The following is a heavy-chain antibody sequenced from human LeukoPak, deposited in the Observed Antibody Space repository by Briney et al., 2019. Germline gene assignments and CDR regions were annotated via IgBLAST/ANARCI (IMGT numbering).Heavy chain of an antibody. V-gene: IGHV3-73*01. D-gene: IGHD2-15*01. CDR1: GFTFSGSA. Sequence: PGGSLRLSCAASGFTFSGSAMHWVRQASGKGLEWVGRIRNKANSYATSYAASVKGRFTISRDDSKNTAYLQMNSLKTEDTAVYYCTPSNTGYSYDYWGQGTLVTVSS. CDR3: TPSNTGYSYDY. J-gene: IGHJ4*02. CDR2: IRNKANSYAT.